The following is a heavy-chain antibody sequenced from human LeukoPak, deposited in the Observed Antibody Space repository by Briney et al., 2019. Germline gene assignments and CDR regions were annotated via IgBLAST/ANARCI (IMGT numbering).Heavy chain of an antibody. D-gene: IGHD3-10*01. CDR2: ISAYNGNT. CDR3: ARVLYGSGSYYRHFDY. CDR1: GYTFTGYY. Sequence: GASVKVSCKASGYTFTGYYMHWVRQAPGQGLEWMGWISAYNGNTNYAQKLQGRVTMTTDTSTSTAYMELRSLRSDDTAVYYCARVLYGSGSYYRHFDYWGQGTLVTVSS. V-gene: IGHV1-18*04. J-gene: IGHJ4*02.